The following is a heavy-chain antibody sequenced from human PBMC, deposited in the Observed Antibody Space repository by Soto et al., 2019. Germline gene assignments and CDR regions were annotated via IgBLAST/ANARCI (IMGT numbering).Heavy chain of an antibody. V-gene: IGHV1-3*01. J-gene: IGHJ6*02. D-gene: IGHD2-21*02. CDR1: GYTFTSYA. CDR2: INAGNGNT. Sequence: QVQLEQSGAEVKKPGASVKVSCKASGYTFTSYAMHWVRQAPGQRLEWMGWINAGNGNTKYSQKFQGRVTITRDTSASTAYMELSSLRSEDTAVYYCASEYCGGDCYSAARYGMDVWGQGTTVTVSS. CDR3: ASEYCGGDCYSAARYGMDV.